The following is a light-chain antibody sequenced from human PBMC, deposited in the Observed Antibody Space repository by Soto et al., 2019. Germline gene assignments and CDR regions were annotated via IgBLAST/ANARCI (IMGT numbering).Light chain of an antibody. V-gene: IGKV3-20*01. CDR1: QSVSTLY. CDR3: QQYAVSPYT. Sequence: EIVLTQSPGTLSLSPGERATLSCRASQSVSTLYLAWYQQTPGQAPRLLIYGTSNRAGGIPDRFSGSGSGTDFTLTINRLQPEDFAVYFCQQYAVSPYTFAQGTKLEI. CDR2: GTS. J-gene: IGKJ2*01.